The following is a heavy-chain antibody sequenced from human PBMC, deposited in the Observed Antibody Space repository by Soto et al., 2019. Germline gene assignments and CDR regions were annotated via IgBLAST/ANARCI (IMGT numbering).Heavy chain of an antibody. J-gene: IGHJ4*02. CDR2: IYYSGST. Sequence: SETLSLTCTVSGGSISSYYWSWIRQPPGKGLEWIGYIYYSGSTNYNPSLKSRVTISVDTSKNQFSLKLSSVTAADTAVYYCTQGNFDYWGQGTLVTVSS. CDR1: GGSISSYY. V-gene: IGHV4-59*01. CDR3: TQGNFDY.